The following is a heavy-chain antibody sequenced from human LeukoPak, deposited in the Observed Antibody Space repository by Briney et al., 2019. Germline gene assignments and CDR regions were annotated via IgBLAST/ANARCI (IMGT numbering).Heavy chain of an antibody. D-gene: IGHD2-15*01. V-gene: IGHV4-4*07. J-gene: IGHJ6*03. CDR2: IYTSGST. CDR3: ARGRVVAATHLYYMDV. Sequence: SETLSLTCTVSGGSISSYHWSWIRQPAGKGLEWIGRIYTSGSTNYNPSLKSRVTMSVDTSKNQFSLKLSSVTAADTAVYYCARGRVVAATHLYYMDVWGKGTTVTISS. CDR1: GGSISSYH.